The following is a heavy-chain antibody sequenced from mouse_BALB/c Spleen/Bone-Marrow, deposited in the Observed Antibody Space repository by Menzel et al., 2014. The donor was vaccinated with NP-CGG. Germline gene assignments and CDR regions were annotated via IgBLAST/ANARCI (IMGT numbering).Heavy chain of an antibody. Sequence: VKLQESGSELRSPGSSVKLSCKDFDSEVFPIAYMSWVRQKPGHGFEWIGDILPSIGRTIYGEKFEDKATLDADTVSNTAYLELNSLTSEDSAIYCARRRYDVPYWYFDVWGAGTTVTVSS. J-gene: IGHJ1*01. CDR3: ARRRYDVPYWYFDV. CDR2: ILPSIGRT. CDR1: DSEVFPIAY. D-gene: IGHD2-14*01. V-gene: IGHV15-2*02.